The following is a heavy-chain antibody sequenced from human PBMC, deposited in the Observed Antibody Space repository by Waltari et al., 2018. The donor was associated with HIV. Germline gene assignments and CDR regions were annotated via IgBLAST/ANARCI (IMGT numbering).Heavy chain of an antibody. CDR2: INSDGSST. D-gene: IGHD6-25*01. CDR3: ARDLAAAPGYAFDI. J-gene: IGHJ3*02. Sequence: EVQLVESGGGLVQPGGSLRLSCAASGFTLSSYWLHWVPHAPGKGLVWVSRINSDGSSTSYADSVKGRFTISRDNAKNTLYLQMNSLRAEDTAVYYCARDLAAAPGYAFDIWGQGTMVTVSS. CDR1: GFTLSSYW. V-gene: IGHV3-74*01.